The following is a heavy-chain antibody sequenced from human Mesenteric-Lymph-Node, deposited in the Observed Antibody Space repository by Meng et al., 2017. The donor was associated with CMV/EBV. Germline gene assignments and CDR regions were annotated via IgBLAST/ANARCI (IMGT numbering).Heavy chain of an antibody. J-gene: IGHJ6*02. CDR1: RGSISIYY. CDR3: AGESGPPGKYGLDV. CDR2: GYRNGNT. Sequence: SETLSPTCTVSRGSISIYYWTWIRQPPGKGREWIGYGYRNGNTNYNPSLKSRVTISVDTSMNQFSLKMNSVTAADTAVYFCAGESGPPGKYGLDVWGQGTTVTVSS. D-gene: IGHD3-3*01. V-gene: IGHV4-59*01.